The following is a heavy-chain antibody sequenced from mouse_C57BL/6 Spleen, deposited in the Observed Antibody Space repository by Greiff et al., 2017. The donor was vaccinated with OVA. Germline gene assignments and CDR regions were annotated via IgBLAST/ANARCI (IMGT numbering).Heavy chain of an antibody. J-gene: IGHJ2*01. CDR2: IYPGDGDT. D-gene: IGHD4-1*01. CDR1: GYAFSSSW. V-gene: IGHV1-82*01. Sequence: VQRVESGPELVKPGASVKISCKASGYAFSSSWMNWVKQRPGKGLEWIGRIYPGDGDTNYNGKFKGKATLTADKSSSTAYMQLSSLTSEDSAVYFCARRTGTYYFDYWGQGTTLTVSS. CDR3: ARRTGTYYFDY.